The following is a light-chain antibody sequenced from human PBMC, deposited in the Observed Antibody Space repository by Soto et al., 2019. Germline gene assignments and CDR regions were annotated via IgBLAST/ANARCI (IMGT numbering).Light chain of an antibody. CDR2: GHS. CDR1: SSNIGAGYD. J-gene: IGLJ3*02. V-gene: IGLV1-40*01. Sequence: QPVLTQPPSVSGAPGQRVTISCTGSSSNIGAGYDVHWYQQLPGTAPKLLIYGHSNRPSGVPDRFSGSKSGTSASLAITGRRAEDEADYYCQSYDSSLSGWVFGGGTKLTVL. CDR3: QSYDSSLSGWV.